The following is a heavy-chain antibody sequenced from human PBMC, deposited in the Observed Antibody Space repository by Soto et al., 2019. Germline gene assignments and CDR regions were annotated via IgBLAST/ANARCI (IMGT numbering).Heavy chain of an antibody. CDR3: ASSYSSSSLVFY. J-gene: IGHJ4*02. Sequence: GGSLRLSSAASGFNFSSYDMHWVRQATGKGLEWVSAIGTAGDTYYPGSVKGRFTISRENAKNSLYLQMNSLRAEDTAVYYCASSYSSSSLVFYWGQGTLVTVSS. D-gene: IGHD6-6*01. CDR2: IGTAGDT. CDR1: GFNFSSYD. V-gene: IGHV3-13*01.